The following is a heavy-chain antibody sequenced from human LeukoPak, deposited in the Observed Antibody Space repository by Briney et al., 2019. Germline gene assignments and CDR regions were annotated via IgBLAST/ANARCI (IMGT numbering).Heavy chain of an antibody. CDR2: ISAYNGNT. J-gene: IGHJ4*02. D-gene: IGHD2-2*01. CDR3: ARDLGYCSSTSCRSPFDY. Sequence: ASVKVSCKASGGTFSSYAISWVRQAPGQGLEWMGWISAYNGNTNYAQELQGRVTMTTDTSTSTAYMELRSLRSDDTAVYYCARDLGYCSSTSCRSPFDYWGQGTLVTVSS. V-gene: IGHV1-18*01. CDR1: GGTFSSYA.